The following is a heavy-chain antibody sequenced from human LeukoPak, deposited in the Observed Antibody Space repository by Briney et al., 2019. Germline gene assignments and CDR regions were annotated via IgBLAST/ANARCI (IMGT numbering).Heavy chain of an antibody. CDR2: VSGNGVNT. CDR3: ATGSVRYSASWYSQEGDY. J-gene: IGHJ4*02. D-gene: IGHD6-13*01. CDR1: GFTFRSSA. V-gene: IGHV3-23*01. Sequence: GGSLRLSCAASGFTFRSSAMSWVRQAPGKGLEWVSTVSGNGVNTYYADSVKGRFTISRDNSKNTLYLQMNSLRAEDTAVYYCATGSVRYSASWYSQEGDYWGQGTLVTVSS.